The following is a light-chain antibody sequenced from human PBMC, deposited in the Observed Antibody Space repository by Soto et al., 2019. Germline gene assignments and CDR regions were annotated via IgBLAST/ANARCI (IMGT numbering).Light chain of an antibody. CDR3: QQYNTWLWT. Sequence: EVVMTQSPATLSVSPGERVTLSCRASQSINAHLAWYQQKPGQAPRLLIHGASTRATGIPARFSGSGFGTEFILTISSRQSEDCAVYYCQQYNTWLWTFGQGTKVEIQ. J-gene: IGKJ1*01. CDR1: QSINAH. V-gene: IGKV3-15*01. CDR2: GAS.